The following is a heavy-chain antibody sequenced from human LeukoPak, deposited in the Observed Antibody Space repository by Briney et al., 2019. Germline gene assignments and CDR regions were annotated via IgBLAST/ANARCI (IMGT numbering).Heavy chain of an antibody. CDR2: MSSSGSTI. CDR1: GFTSCDFY. CDR3: ARDSPMHAFDI. V-gene: IGHV3-11*01. Sequence: SGVSLSCSAAASGFTSCDFYMSWIRKAPGLGLEWGSYMSSSGSTIYSADSVKGRFTITRDNAKNSLYLQMNSLRAEDTAVYYCARDSPMHAFDIWGQGTMVTVSS. J-gene: IGHJ3*02.